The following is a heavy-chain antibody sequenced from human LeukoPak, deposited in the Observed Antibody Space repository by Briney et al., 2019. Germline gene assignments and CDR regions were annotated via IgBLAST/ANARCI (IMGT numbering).Heavy chain of an antibody. Sequence: GGSLRLSCAASGFTSSTYDFSTYAMSWVRQAPGKGLEWVSGLSGTGLTTFYPDSVKGRFTISRDNSKSTLYLQMNSLRADDTAVYYCARGSKTAGTIYTFDYWGRGTLVTVSS. CDR2: LSGTGLTT. J-gene: IGHJ4*02. V-gene: IGHV3-23*01. CDR3: ARGSKTAGTIYTFDY. CDR1: GFTSSTYDFSTYA. D-gene: IGHD6-13*01.